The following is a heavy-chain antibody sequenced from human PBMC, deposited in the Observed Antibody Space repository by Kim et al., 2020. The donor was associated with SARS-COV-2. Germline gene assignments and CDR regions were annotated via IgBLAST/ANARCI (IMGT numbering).Heavy chain of an antibody. Sequence: YTPPLKSRVTMSVDTSKNQFSLKLSSVTAADTAVYYCARDASGSYHAFDIWGQGTMVTVSS. J-gene: IGHJ3*02. V-gene: IGHV4-4*06. D-gene: IGHD1-26*01. CDR3: ARDASGSYHAFDI.